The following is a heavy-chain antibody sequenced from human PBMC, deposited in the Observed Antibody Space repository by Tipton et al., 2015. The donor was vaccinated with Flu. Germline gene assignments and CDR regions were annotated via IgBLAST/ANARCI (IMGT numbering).Heavy chain of an antibody. J-gene: IGHJ4*02. CDR3: ARSLGGSDSH. CDR1: GITFSSYA. Sequence: GSLRLSCTASGITFSSYAMSWVRQAPGKGLEWVSSIVRSGTTTYYTDSVKGRFTISRDNAINSLYLQMSSLRAEDTAVYYCARSLGGSDSHWGQGTLVTVSS. V-gene: IGHV3-23*01. CDR2: IVRSGTTT. D-gene: IGHD2-21*01.